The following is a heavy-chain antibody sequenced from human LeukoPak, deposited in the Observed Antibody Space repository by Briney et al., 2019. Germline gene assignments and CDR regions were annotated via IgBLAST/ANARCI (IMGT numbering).Heavy chain of an antibody. CDR3: ARGVEMTTMLSLDEYFHH. V-gene: IGHV4-39*07. CDR2: MYYSGST. J-gene: IGHJ1*01. Sequence: SETLSLTCTVSGVSISSSSYYWGWIRQPPGKGLEWIGSMYYSGSTYYNPSLKSRVTISVDTSKNQFSLKLSSVTAADTAVYYCARGVEMTTMLSLDEYFHHWGQGTLVTVSS. D-gene: IGHD5-24*01. CDR1: GVSISSSSYY.